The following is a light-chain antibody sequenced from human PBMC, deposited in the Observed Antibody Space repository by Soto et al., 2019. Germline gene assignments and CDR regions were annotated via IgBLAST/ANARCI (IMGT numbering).Light chain of an antibody. Sequence: QSALTQPASVSGSPGQSITISCTGTSSEVGNFNYVSWYQQHPGEAPKLMIYEVSDRPSGVSNRFSGSKSGNTASLTISGLQAEDEADYYCSSYTTSTTVIFGGGTKVTVL. CDR2: EVS. V-gene: IGLV2-14*01. CDR1: SSEVGNFNY. CDR3: SSYTTSTTVI. J-gene: IGLJ2*01.